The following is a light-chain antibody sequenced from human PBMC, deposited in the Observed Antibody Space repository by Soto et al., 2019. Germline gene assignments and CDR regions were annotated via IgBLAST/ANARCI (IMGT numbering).Light chain of an antibody. V-gene: IGLV2-23*02. CDR3: CSYSGSYV. J-gene: IGLJ1*01. Sequence: QSALTQPASVSGSPGQLITISCTGTSTDVTIHNLVSWYQQHPGKAPKLLIFEVNKRPSGVSSRFSGSKSGNTASLTISGLQAVDEADYYCCSYSGSYVFGSGTKLTVL. CDR2: EVN. CDR1: STDVTIHNL.